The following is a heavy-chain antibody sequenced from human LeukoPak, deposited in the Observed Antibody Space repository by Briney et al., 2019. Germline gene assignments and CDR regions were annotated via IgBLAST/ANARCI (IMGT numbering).Heavy chain of an antibody. D-gene: IGHD3-3*01. V-gene: IGHV1-69*05. CDR3: ARERYDFWSGLLDY. Sequence: GASVKVSCKASGGTFSSYAISWVRQAPGQGLEWMGGIIPIFGTANYAQKFQGRVTITTDESTSTAYMELSSLRSEDTAVYYCARERYDFWSGLLDYWGQGTLVTVSS. CDR2: IIPIFGTA. J-gene: IGHJ4*02. CDR1: GGTFSSYA.